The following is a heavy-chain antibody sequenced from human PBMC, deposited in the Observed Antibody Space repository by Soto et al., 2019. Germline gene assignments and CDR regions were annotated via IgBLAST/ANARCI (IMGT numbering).Heavy chain of an antibody. CDR1: GGSFSSYY. J-gene: IGHJ4*02. CDR3: ARLNYFDSSGYLTRDY. V-gene: IGHV4-4*07. CDR2: VYSSGRT. Sequence: SESLSLTCSVSGGSFSSYYWNCIRLPALMGLEWIGLVYSSGRTNGNPSLKSRVTISVDTSKNQFSLKLRSVTDADTAVYYCARLNYFDSSGYLTRDYWGQGTLVTVSS. D-gene: IGHD3-22*01.